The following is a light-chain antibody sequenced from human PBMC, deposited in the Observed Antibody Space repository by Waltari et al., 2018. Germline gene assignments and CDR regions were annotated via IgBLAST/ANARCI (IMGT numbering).Light chain of an antibody. CDR1: QSVSSN. J-gene: IGKJ1*01. CDR3: QQYNNWPSLA. Sequence: EIVVTQSPATLSLSPGERSPLSCGASQSVSSNLAWYQQKPGQAPRLLIYGASTRATGIPARFSGSGSGTEFTLTISSLQSEDFAVYYCQQYNNWPSLAFGQGTKVEIK. CDR2: GAS. V-gene: IGKV3-15*01.